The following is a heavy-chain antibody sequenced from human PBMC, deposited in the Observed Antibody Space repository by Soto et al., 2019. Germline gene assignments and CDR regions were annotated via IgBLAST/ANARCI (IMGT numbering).Heavy chain of an antibody. V-gene: IGHV3-30*03. J-gene: IGHJ6*02. CDR2: ISYDGSNK. CDR1: GFTFSSYG. CDR3: ASFPGYSSSWYYYYYGMDV. D-gene: IGHD6-13*01. Sequence: TGGSLRLSCAASGFTFSSYGMHWVRQAPGKGLEWVAVISYDGSNKYYADSVKGRFTISRDNSKNTLYLQMNSLRAEDTAVYYCASFPGYSSSWYYYYYGMDVWGQGTTVTVS.